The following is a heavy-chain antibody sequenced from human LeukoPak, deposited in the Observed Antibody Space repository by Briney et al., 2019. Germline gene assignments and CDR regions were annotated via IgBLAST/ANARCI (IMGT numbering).Heavy chain of an antibody. CDR2: IIPIFGTA. CDR1: GGTFSSYD. CDR3: ARATGIAARHAFDY. V-gene: IGHV1-69*13. D-gene: IGHD6-6*01. J-gene: IGHJ4*02. Sequence: ASVKVSCKASGGTFSSYDISWVRQAPGQGLEWMGGIIPIFGTANYAQKFQGRVTITADESTSTAYMELSSLRSEDTAVYYCARATGIAARHAFDYWGQGTLVTVSS.